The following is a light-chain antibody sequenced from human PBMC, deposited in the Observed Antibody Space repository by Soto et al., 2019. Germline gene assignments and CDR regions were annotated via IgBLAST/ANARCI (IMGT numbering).Light chain of an antibody. CDR3: DSDTSTNSLV. V-gene: IGLV2-14*01. CDR2: EVS. Sequence: QSALTQPASVSGSPGQSITISCSGTSSDVCGFNYVSWYQHHPGKAPKLIIYEVSNRPSGISDRFSGSKSGNAAALTIAALQAEDESDYPCDSDTSTNSLVFGTGTKGTVL. J-gene: IGLJ1*01. CDR1: SSDVCGFNY.